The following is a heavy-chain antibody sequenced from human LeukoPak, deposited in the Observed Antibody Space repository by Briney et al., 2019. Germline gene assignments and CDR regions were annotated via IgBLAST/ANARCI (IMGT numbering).Heavy chain of an antibody. Sequence: GGSLRLSCAASGFSFNKEWVSWVRQAPGKGLEWIGHIKTTADGGTTDYVAPVKGRFSISRDDSKNTVYLQMNNLKIEDTAVYYCTTQSWIQLLLGSDYWGQGTLVTVSS. CDR2: IKTTADGGTT. J-gene: IGHJ4*02. V-gene: IGHV3-15*01. CDR3: TTQSWIQLLLGSDY. D-gene: IGHD5-18*01. CDR1: GFSFNKEW.